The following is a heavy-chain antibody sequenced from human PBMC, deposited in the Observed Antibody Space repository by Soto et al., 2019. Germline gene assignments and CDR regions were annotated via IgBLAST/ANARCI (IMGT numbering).Heavy chain of an antibody. CDR1: GGSISGSSYY. J-gene: IGHJ4*02. CDR2: IYYSGST. Sequence: SETLSLTCTVSGGSISGSSYYWGWIRQPPGKGLEWIGSIYYSGSTYYNPSLKSRVTISVDTSKNQFSLKLSSVTAADTAVYYCARMYSSSWYAYYFDYWGQGTLVTVSS. CDR3: ARMYSSSWYAYYFDY. D-gene: IGHD6-13*01. V-gene: IGHV4-39*01.